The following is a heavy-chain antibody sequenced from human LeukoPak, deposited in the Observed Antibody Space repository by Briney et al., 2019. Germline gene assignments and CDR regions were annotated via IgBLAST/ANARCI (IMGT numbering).Heavy chain of an antibody. D-gene: IGHD2-21*02. Sequence: PSETLSLTCTVSGVSMTGYYWAWVRQPPGKGLEWIGYVHSTGGTKYSPSSESRVTVSIDMSKNQFSLSLRSVTAADSATYYCTKLSDCGADCNARPHWFDPWGQGSLVTVSS. J-gene: IGHJ5*02. V-gene: IGHV4-59*08. CDR3: TKLSDCGADCNARPHWFDP. CDR1: GVSMTGYY. CDR2: VHSTGGT.